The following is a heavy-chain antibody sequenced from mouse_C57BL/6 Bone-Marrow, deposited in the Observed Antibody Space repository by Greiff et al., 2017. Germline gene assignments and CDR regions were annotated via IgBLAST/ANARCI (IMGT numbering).Heavy chain of an antibody. CDR1: GYTFTSYW. CDR2: IHPNSGST. D-gene: IGHD1-1*01. J-gene: IGHJ2*01. CDR3: ARRRIYYGSSYYFDY. Sequence: QVHVKQPGAELVKPGASVKLSCKASGYTFTSYWMHWVKQRPGQGLEWIGMIHPNSGSTNYNEKFKSKATLTVDKSSSTAYMQLSSLTSEDSAVYYCARRRIYYGSSYYFDYWGQGTTLTVSS. V-gene: IGHV1-64*01.